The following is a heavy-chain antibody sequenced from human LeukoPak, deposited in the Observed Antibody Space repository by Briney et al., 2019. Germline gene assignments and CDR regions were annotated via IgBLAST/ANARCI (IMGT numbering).Heavy chain of an antibody. J-gene: IGHJ4*02. CDR2: ISWNSGSI. CDR1: GFTFDDYA. D-gene: IGHD3-9*01. Sequence: GGSLRLSCAASGFTFDDYAMHWVRQAPGKGLEWVSGISWNSGSIGYADSVKGRFTISRDNAKNSLYLQMNSLRAEDTALYYCAARHYDILTGYYQLDYWGQGTLVTVSS. CDR3: AARHYDILTGYYQLDY. V-gene: IGHV3-9*01.